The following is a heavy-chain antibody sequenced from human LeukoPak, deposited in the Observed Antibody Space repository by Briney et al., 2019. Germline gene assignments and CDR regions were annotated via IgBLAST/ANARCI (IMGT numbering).Heavy chain of an antibody. D-gene: IGHD3-10*01. V-gene: IGHV1-46*01. CDR3: ARVGGSGSYEFLFDY. CDR1: GYTFTSYY. CDR2: INPSGGST. J-gene: IGHJ4*02. Sequence: ASVKVSCKASGYTFTSYYMHWVRQAPGQGLEWMGIINPSGGSTSYAQKFQGRVTMTRDTSTSTVYMELSSLRSEDTAVYFCARVGGSGSYEFLFDYWGQGTLVTVST.